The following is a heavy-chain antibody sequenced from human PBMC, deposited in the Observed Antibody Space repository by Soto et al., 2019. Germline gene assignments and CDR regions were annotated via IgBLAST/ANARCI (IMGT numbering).Heavy chain of an antibody. D-gene: IGHD2-21*01. CDR1: GGSISSGGYS. J-gene: IGHJ5*02. CDR3: ATLPPRIVVTLLPIPS. V-gene: IGHV4-30-2*01. Sequence: SETLSLTCAVSGGSISSGGYSWSWIRQPPGKGLEWIGYMYHSGSTYYNPSLKSRVTISIDRSKNQFSLKLSSVTAADTAVYYCATLPPRIVVTLLPIPSWGQGIQVTVSS. CDR2: MYHSGST.